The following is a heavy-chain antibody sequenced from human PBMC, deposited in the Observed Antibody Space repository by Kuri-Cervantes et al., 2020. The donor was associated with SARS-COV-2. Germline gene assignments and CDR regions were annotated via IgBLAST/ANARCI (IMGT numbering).Heavy chain of an antibody. V-gene: IGHV3-11*04. CDR1: GFTFSDYY. CDR2: ISSSGSTI. D-gene: IGHD6-13*01. J-gene: IGHJ4*02. Sequence: GGSLRLSCAASGFTFSDYYMSWIRQAPGKGLEWVSYISSSGSTIYYADSVKGRFTISRDNAKNSLYLQMNSLRAEDTAVYYCAGLYSSSWSYDYWGQGTLVTVSS. CDR3: AGLYSSSWSYDY.